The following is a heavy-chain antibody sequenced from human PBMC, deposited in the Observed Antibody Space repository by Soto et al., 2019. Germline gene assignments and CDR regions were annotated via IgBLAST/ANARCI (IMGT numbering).Heavy chain of an antibody. V-gene: IGHV2-5*02. CDR1: GFSLTTSGVG. CDR2: IYWDDDK. Sequence: QITLNESGPTQVNPRQTLTVTCTFSGFSLTTSGVGVGWIHQSPGTAPEWLALIYWDDDKRYSPSLMSRLTITKGTSKNQVVLTMADLDPADTATYYCAHRVLRTVFGLVTTTAIYFDFWGQGTPVAVSS. CDR3: AHRVLRTVFGLVTTTAIYFDF. J-gene: IGHJ4*02. D-gene: IGHD3-3*01.